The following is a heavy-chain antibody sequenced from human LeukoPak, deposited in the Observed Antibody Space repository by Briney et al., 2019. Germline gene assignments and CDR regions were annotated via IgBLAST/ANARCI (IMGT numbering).Heavy chain of an antibody. V-gene: IGHV3-53*01. J-gene: IGHJ3*02. CDR1: GFTVSSSY. Sequence: GGSLRLSCAASGFTVSSSYMSWVRQAPGKGLEWVSVIYSGGITYYADSVKGRFTISRDNSKNTLYLQMNSLRAEDTAVYYCARAQFEYSSSSGDAFDIWGQGTMVTASS. D-gene: IGHD6-6*01. CDR3: ARAQFEYSSSSGDAFDI. CDR2: IYSGGIT.